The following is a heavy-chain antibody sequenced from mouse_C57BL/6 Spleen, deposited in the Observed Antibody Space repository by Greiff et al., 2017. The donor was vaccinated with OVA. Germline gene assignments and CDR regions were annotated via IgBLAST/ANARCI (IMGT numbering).Heavy chain of an antibody. D-gene: IGHD2-5*01. J-gene: IGHJ3*01. CDR3: ARQDYSNLAWFAY. Sequence: EVQLVESGGGLVQPGGSLKLSCAASGFTFSDYYMYWVRQTPEKRLEWVAYISNGGGSTYYPDTVKGRFTISRDNAKNTLYLQMSRLKSEDTAMYYCARQDYSNLAWFAYWGQGTLVTVSA. CDR2: ISNGGGST. V-gene: IGHV5-12*01. CDR1: GFTFSDYY.